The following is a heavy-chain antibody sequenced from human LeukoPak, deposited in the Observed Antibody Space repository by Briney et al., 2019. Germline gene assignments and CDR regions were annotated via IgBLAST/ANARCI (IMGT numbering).Heavy chain of an antibody. CDR3: ARDLGGWFDP. Sequence: ASVKVSCKASGYTFSSYGISWVRQAPGQGLEWMGWISAYNGNTSYAQKYQGRVTMTTYTSTSTVYMELRSLRSDDTAVYYCARDLGGWFDPWGQGTLVTVSS. CDR2: ISAYNGNT. CDR1: GYTFSSYG. J-gene: IGHJ5*02. D-gene: IGHD3-10*01. V-gene: IGHV1-18*01.